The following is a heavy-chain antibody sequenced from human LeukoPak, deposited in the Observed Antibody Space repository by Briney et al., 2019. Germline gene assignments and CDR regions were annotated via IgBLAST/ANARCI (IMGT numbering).Heavy chain of an antibody. CDR2: INHSGST. CDR1: GGSFSGYY. Sequence: SETLSLTCAVYGGSFSGYYWSWIRQPPGKGLEWIGEINHSGSTNYNSSLKSRVTISVDTSKSQFSLKLSSVTAADTAVYYCARGYSNYVSYYYYGMDVWGQGTTVTVSS. J-gene: IGHJ6*02. D-gene: IGHD4-11*01. CDR3: ARGYSNYVSYYYYGMDV. V-gene: IGHV4-34*01.